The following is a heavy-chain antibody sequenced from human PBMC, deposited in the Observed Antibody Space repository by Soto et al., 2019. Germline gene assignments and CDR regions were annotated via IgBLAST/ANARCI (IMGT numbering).Heavy chain of an antibody. CDR2: INPSGGST. Sequence: GASVKVSCKASGYTFTSYYMHWVRQAPGQGLEWMGIINPSGGSTSYAQKFQGRVTMTRDTSTSTVYMELSSLRSEDTAVYYCASTQPPDMASSVDYYYYYMDVWGKGTTVTVSS. CDR3: ASTQPPDMASSVDYYYYYMDV. CDR1: GYTFTSYY. V-gene: IGHV1-46*03. D-gene: IGHD2-15*01. J-gene: IGHJ6*03.